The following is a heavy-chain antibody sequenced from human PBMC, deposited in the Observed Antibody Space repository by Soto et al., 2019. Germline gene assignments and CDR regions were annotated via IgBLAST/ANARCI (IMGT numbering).Heavy chain of an antibody. Sequence: GGSLRLSCAASGFTVSSNYMSWVRQAPGKGLEWVSVIYSGGSTYYADSVKGRFTISRDNSKNTLYLQMNSLRAEDTAVYYCTTPYYDIRGMDVWGQGTTVTVSS. CDR2: IYSGGST. CDR3: TTPYYDIRGMDV. CDR1: GFTVSSNY. D-gene: IGHD3-9*01. J-gene: IGHJ6*02. V-gene: IGHV3-53*01.